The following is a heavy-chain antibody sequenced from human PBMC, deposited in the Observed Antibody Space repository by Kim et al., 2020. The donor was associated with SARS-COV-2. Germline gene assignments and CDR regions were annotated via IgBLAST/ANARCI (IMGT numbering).Heavy chain of an antibody. CDR2: IYYSGST. V-gene: IGHV4-39*01. CDR1: GGSISSSSYY. Sequence: SETLSLTCTVSGGSISSSSYYWGWIRQPPGKGLEWIGSIYYSGSTYYNPSLKSRVTISVDTSKNQFSLKLSSVTAADTAVYYCAPGIAAAGTNWFDPWGQGTLVTVSS. D-gene: IGHD6-13*01. CDR3: APGIAAAGTNWFDP. J-gene: IGHJ5*02.